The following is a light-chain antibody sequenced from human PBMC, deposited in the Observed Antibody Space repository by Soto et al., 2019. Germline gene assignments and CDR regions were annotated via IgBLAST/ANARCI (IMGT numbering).Light chain of an antibody. CDR3: RQYYNSPRT. Sequence: DIVMTQSPDSLAVSLGERATINCKSSQSLFFSSNNENFLGWYQQKAGQPPKLLIYWASTRQSGVPARFSGSGFGTDFNLTISSLQAEDVAVYYCRQYYNSPRTFGQGTKVEIK. CDR2: WAS. CDR1: QSLFFSSNNENF. V-gene: IGKV4-1*01. J-gene: IGKJ1*01.